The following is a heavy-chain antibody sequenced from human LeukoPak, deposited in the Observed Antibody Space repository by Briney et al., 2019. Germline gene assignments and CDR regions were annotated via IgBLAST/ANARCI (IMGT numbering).Heavy chain of an antibody. J-gene: IGHJ3*02. CDR2: ISTSSSYI. Sequence: PGGSLRLSCAASGFTFSSYSMNWVRQAPGKGLEWVSSISTSSSYIYSADSVKGRFAISRDNAENSLYLQMNSLRAEDTAVYYCARDSTLHDSSGDAFDIWGQGTMVTVSS. D-gene: IGHD3-22*01. V-gene: IGHV3-21*01. CDR3: ARDSTLHDSSGDAFDI. CDR1: GFTFSSYS.